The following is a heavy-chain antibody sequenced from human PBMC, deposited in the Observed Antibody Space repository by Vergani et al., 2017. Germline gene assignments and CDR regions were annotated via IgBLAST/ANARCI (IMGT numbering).Heavy chain of an antibody. Sequence: QLQLQESGSGLVKPSQTLSLTCAVSGGSISSGGYSWSWIRQPPGKGLEWLWYIYNSGRTYYNPSLKSRVTISVDRSKNQFSLKLRSVTAADTAVYYCARGKYYYDSIGYYTPYYYYMDGWGKGTTVTVSS. D-gene: IGHD3-22*01. CDR2: IYNSGRT. CDR3: ARGKYYYDSIGYYTPYYYYMDG. J-gene: IGHJ6*03. V-gene: IGHV4-30-2*01. CDR1: GGSISSGGYS.